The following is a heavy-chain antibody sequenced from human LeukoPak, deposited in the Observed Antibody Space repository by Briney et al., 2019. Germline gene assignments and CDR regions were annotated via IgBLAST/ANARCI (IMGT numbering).Heavy chain of an antibody. D-gene: IGHD6-13*01. CDR3: ARVSSSRWWALDY. CDR2: IYSGGST. V-gene: IGHV3-66*01. J-gene: IGHJ4*02. Sequence: GGSLRLSCAASGFTVSSNYMSWVRQAPGKGLEWVSVIYSGGSTYYADSVKGRFTISRDNAKNTLYLQMNSLRAEDTAVYYCARVSSSRWWALDYWGQGTLVTVSS. CDR1: GFTVSSNY.